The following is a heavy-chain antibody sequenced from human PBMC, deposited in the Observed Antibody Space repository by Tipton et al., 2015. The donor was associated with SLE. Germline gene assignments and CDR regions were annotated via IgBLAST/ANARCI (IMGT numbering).Heavy chain of an antibody. Sequence: SLRLSCAASGFTVSSNFMSWVRQAPGKGLEWVANINKDGSDKNFLDSVRGRFTISRDNSKNSLDLQMNSLRAEDTAVYYCARHITISGVVFMGAFDNWGQGTMVTVSS. CDR2: INKDGSDK. CDR3: ARHITISGVVFMGAFDN. CDR1: GFTVSSNF. D-gene: IGHD3-3*01. V-gene: IGHV3-7*01. J-gene: IGHJ3*02.